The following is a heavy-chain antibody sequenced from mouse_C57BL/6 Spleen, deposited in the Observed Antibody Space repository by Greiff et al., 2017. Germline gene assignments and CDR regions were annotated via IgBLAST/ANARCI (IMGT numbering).Heavy chain of an antibody. V-gene: IGHV1-52*01. D-gene: IGHD2-4*01. CDR3: ARGGGDYDPFDY. J-gene: IGHJ2*01. Sequence: QVQLKQPGAELVRPGSSVKLSCKASGYTFTSYWMHWVKQRPIQGLEWIGNIDPSDSETHYNQKFKDKATLTVDKSSSTAYMQLSSLTSEDSAVYYCARGGGDYDPFDYWGQGTTLTVSA. CDR1: GYTFTSYW. CDR2: IDPSDSET.